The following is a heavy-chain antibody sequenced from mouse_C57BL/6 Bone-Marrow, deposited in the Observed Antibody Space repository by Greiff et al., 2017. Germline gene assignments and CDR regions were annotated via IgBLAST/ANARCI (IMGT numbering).Heavy chain of an antibody. D-gene: IGHD1-3*01. Sequence: EVKLQESGEGLVKPGGSLKLSCAASGFTFSSYAMSWVRQTPEKRLEWVAYISSGGDYIYYADNVKGRFTISRDHARNTLYLQMSSLKSEDTAMYYCTRDKGTYWGQGTSVTVSS. V-gene: IGHV5-9-1*02. CDR1: GFTFSSYA. J-gene: IGHJ4*01. CDR2: ISSGGDYI. CDR3: TRDKGTY.